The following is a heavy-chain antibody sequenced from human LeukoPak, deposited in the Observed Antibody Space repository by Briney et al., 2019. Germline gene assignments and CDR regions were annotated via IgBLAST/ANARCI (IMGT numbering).Heavy chain of an antibody. CDR2: TSGDGRNT. Sequence: SGGSLRLSCAASGFTFSSYGMHWVRQAPGKGLQWVAFTSGDGRNTYYADSVKGRFSITRDNSKNTLYLQMNSLRAEDTAVYYCAKEAVHYDYVWGSYFAPSSCSCFDYWGQGTLVTVSS. D-gene: IGHD3-16*01. V-gene: IGHV3-30*18. CDR3: AKEAVHYDYVWGSYFAPSSCSCFDY. J-gene: IGHJ4*02. CDR1: GFTFSSYG.